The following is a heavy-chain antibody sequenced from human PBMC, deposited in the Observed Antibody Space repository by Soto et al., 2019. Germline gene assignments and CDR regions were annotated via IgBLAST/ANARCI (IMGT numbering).Heavy chain of an antibody. CDR1: GDSISSYS. V-gene: IGHV4-59*01. Sequence: PSETLSLTCTVSGDSISSYSWSWIRQPPGKGLEWIGNIHYNGNTKYSPSLKSRVTMSVDTSKNHFSLKLISVTTAATAVFFFAREENIGNWFQPLASWAQGPLVPVS. D-gene: IGHD3-10*01. CDR3: AREENIGNWFQPLAS. CDR2: IHYNGNT. J-gene: IGHJ5*02.